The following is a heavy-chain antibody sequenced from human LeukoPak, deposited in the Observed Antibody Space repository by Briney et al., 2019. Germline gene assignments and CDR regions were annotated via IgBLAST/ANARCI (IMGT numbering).Heavy chain of an antibody. CDR2: ISWNSGSI. CDR1: GFTFDDYA. Sequence: PGGSLRLSCAASGFTFDDYAMHWVRQAPGKGLEWVSGISWNSGSIGYADSVKGRFTISRDNAKNSLYLQMNSLRAEDMALYYCAKGGANYGDQFDYWGQGTLVTVSS. D-gene: IGHD4-17*01. J-gene: IGHJ4*02. V-gene: IGHV3-9*03. CDR3: AKGGANYGDQFDY.